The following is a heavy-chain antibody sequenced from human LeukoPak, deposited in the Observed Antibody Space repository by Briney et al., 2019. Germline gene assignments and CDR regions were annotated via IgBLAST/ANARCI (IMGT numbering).Heavy chain of an antibody. CDR3: PRSSRYSDWYFDL. CDR2: LCYSGST. CDR1: TYSISSGYY. J-gene: IGHJ2*01. D-gene: IGHD2-15*01. Sequence: PSETLSLTCAVSTYSISSGYYWGWIRQPPGGGLEWIGSLCYSGSTYYNPSLKSRVTISIDTSKNQFSLKLSSVTAADTAMYYCPRSSRYSDWYFDLWGRGTLVTVSS. V-gene: IGHV4-38-2*01.